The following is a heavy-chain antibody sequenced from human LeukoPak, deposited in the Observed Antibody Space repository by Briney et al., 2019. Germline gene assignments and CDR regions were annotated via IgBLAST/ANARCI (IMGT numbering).Heavy chain of an antibody. D-gene: IGHD6-13*01. V-gene: IGHV3-66*01. Sequence: GGSLRLSCAASGFTFSSYNMNWVRQAPGKGLEWVSVIYSGGRTYYADSVKGRFTISRDNSKNTLYLQMNRLRAEDTAVYYCARAGPSSSWHQFDYWGQGTLVTVSS. J-gene: IGHJ4*02. CDR2: IYSGGRT. CDR3: ARAGPSSSWHQFDY. CDR1: GFTFSSYN.